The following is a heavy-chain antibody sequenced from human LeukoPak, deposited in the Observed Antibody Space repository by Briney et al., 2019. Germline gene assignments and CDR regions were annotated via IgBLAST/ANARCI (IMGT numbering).Heavy chain of an antibody. CDR2: IYYSGST. D-gene: IGHD6-13*01. CDR1: GGSISSYY. J-gene: IGHJ5*02. CDR3: ARGAVASAAAGRGWFDP. Sequence: SETLSLTCTVSGGSISSYYWSWIRQPPGKGLEWIGYIYYSGSTNYNPSLKSRVTISVDTSKNQFSLKLSSVTAADTAVYYCARGAVASAAAGRGWFDPWGQGTLVTVSS. V-gene: IGHV4-59*01.